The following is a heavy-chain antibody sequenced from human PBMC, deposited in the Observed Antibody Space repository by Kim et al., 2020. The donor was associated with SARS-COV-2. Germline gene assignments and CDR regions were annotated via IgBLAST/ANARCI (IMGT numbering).Heavy chain of an antibody. CDR3: ARQTGGNWFAP. Sequence: SETLSLTCSVSDDSISSSSFYWGWIRQSPGKGLEWIANIYHRGLTYYNPSLKSRVKMTIYTSKRQFSLSLTSVTAADTAIYFCARQTGGNWFAPWGPGGLVSVSS. CDR1: DDSISSSSFY. J-gene: IGHJ5*02. CDR2: IYHRGLT. V-gene: IGHV4-39*01. D-gene: IGHD3-9*01.